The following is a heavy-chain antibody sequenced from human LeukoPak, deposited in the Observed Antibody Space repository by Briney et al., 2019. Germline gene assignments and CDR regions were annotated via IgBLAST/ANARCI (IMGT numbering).Heavy chain of an antibody. CDR3: GAFDI. CDR2: IYHSGST. D-gene: IGHD1-26*01. J-gene: IGHJ3*02. CDR1: GGSISSGGYS. V-gene: IGHV4-30-2*01. Sequence: ASETLSLTCAVSGGSISSGGYSWSWIRQPPGKGLEWIGYIYHSGSTYYNPSLKSRVTISVDTSKNQFSLKLNSDCARTYSGSYEGAFDIWGQGTVVTVSS.